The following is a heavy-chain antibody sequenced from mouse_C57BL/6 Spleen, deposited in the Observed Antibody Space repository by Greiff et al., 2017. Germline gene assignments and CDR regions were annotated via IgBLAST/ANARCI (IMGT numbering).Heavy chain of an antibody. D-gene: IGHD1-1*01. Sequence: VQRVESGPGLVQPSQSLSISCTVSGFSLTSYGVNWVRQSPGKGLEWLGVIWSGGSTAYNAAFISRLSISKANPKCPVFFKMNSLHADDTAIYYCARSTVVEEDFDYWGQGTTLTVSS. CDR3: ARSTVVEEDFDY. V-gene: IGHV2-2*01. CDR2: IWSGGST. CDR1: GFSLTSYG. J-gene: IGHJ2*01.